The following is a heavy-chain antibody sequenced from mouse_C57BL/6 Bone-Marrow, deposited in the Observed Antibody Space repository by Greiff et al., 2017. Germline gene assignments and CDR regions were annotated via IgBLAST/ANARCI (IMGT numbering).Heavy chain of an antibody. J-gene: IGHJ4*01. CDR2: IDPSDSYT. CDR3: ASWRRWGLYAMDY. Sequence: QVQLQQPGAELVMPGASVKLSCKASGYTFTSYWMHWVKQRPGQGLEWIGEIDPSDSYTNYNQKFKGKSTLTVDKSSSTAYMQLSSLTSEDSAVYYCASWRRWGLYAMDYWGQGTSVTVSS. V-gene: IGHV1-69*01. CDR1: GYTFTSYW. D-gene: IGHD1-1*01.